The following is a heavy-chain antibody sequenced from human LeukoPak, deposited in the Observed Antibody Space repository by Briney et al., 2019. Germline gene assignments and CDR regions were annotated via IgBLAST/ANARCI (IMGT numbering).Heavy chain of an antibody. CDR3: ASGGGITGTTGAFDI. CDR1: GYTFTSCY. D-gene: IGHD1-20*01. CDR2: INPSGGST. Sequence: ASVKVSCKASGYTFTSCYMHWVRQAPGQGLEWMGIINPSGGSTSYAQKFQGRVTMTRDTSTSTVYMELSSLRSEDTAVYYCASGGGITGTTGAFDIWGQGTMVTVSS. J-gene: IGHJ3*02. V-gene: IGHV1-46*01.